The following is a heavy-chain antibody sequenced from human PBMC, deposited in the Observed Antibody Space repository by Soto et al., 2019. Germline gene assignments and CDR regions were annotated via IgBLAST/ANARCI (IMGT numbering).Heavy chain of an antibody. D-gene: IGHD4-17*01. CDR2: IYTRGNI. J-gene: IGHJ4*02. Sequence: EVQLVESGGTLIQPGESLRLSCAASGFSVNRKYMTWVRQAPGKGLEWVSHIYTRGNIYYADSVRGRFTISRDNSKNTLYLQINNVRAEDTAVYHCASRDSGAVPYFDDWGQGTLVTVSS. CDR1: GFSVNRKY. CDR3: ASRDSGAVPYFDD. V-gene: IGHV3-53*01.